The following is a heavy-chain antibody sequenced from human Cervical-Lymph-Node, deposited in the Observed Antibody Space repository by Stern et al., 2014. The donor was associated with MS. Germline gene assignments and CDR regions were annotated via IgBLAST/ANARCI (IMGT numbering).Heavy chain of an antibody. Sequence: VQLLESGAEVKKPGASVKVSCKASGYTFTSYNMHWVRQAPGQGLEWMGIINPSGGSTSYAQKFQGRVTMTRDTSTSTVYMELSSLRSEDTAVYYCARDKYDASGSYELGYWGQGTLVTVSS. CDR1: GYTFTSYN. J-gene: IGHJ4*02. CDR3: ARDKYDASGSYELGY. CDR2: INPSGGST. V-gene: IGHV1-46*01. D-gene: IGHD3-10*01.